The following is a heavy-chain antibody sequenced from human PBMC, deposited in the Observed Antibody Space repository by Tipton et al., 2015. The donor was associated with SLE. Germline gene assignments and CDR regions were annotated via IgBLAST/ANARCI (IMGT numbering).Heavy chain of an antibody. J-gene: IGHJ4*02. CDR1: GGSISSHY. D-gene: IGHD6-19*01. CDR3: ARCRSGWYYFDY. V-gene: IGHV4-59*11. Sequence: TLSLTCTVSGGSISSHYWSWIRQPPGKGLEWIGYIYYSGGTNYNPSLKSRVTISVDTSKNQFSLRLSSVTTADTAVYYCARCRSGWYYFDYWGQGTLVTVSS. CDR2: IYYSGGT.